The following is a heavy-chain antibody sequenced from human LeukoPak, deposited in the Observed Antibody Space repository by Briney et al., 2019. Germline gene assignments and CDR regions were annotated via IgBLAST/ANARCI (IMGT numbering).Heavy chain of an antibody. V-gene: IGHV3-53*01. CDR1: GFTVNSNY. CDR2: IYSGGIT. CDR3: ARARFGGYASYYFDY. J-gene: IGHJ4*02. Sequence: GGSLRLSWAASGFTVNSNYMSWVRQAPGKGLEWVSVIYSGGITYYADSVKGRFTISRDNSKNILYLQMNSLRAEDTAVYYCARARFGGYASYYFDYWGQGTLVTVSS. D-gene: IGHD5-12*01.